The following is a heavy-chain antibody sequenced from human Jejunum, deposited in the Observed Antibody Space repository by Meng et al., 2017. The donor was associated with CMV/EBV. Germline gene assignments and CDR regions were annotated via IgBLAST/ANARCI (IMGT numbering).Heavy chain of an antibody. Sequence: SGYTFTNYDIDWVRQATGQGLEWMGWMNPTSGNTGSAQKFQGRVILTRDISISTAYMELSNLRSEDSAIYYCARDYGGNSGWFDPWGQGTQVTVSS. CDR1: GYTFTNYD. CDR3: ARDYGGNSGWFDP. V-gene: IGHV1-8*01. J-gene: IGHJ5*02. D-gene: IGHD4-23*01. CDR2: MNPTSGNT.